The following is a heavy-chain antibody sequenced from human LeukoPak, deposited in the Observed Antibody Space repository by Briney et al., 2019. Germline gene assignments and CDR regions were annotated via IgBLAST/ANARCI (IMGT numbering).Heavy chain of an antibody. V-gene: IGHV3-23*01. Sequence: GGSLRLSCSASGFTFGNFAISWFRQAPGKGLEWVSSIGGGDTHYADSVKGRFTISRDDSRSTVDLQMSSLRAEDTAVYYCAKDGQSFNSMYDYFDSWGQGTLVTVSS. CDR3: AKDGQSFNSMYDYFDS. CDR2: IGGGDT. D-gene: IGHD2-8*01. J-gene: IGHJ4*02. CDR1: GFTFGNFA.